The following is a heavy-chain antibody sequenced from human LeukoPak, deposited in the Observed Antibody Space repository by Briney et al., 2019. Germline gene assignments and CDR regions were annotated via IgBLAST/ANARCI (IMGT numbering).Heavy chain of an antibody. CDR3: TRGGYDSSGYYRRFDY. J-gene: IGHJ4*02. D-gene: IGHD3-22*01. V-gene: IGHV3-49*03. Sequence: PVGSLRLSCTASGFTFGDYAMCWFRQAPGKGLEWVGFIRSKAYGGTTEYAASVKGRFTISRDDSKSIAYLQMNSLKTEDTAVYYCTRGGYDSSGYYRRFDYWGQGTLVTVSS. CDR2: IRSKAYGGTT. CDR1: GFTFGDYA.